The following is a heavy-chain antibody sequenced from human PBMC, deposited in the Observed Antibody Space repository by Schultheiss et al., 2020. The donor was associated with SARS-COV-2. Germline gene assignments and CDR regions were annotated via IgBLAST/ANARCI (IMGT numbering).Heavy chain of an antibody. V-gene: IGHV3-23*03. CDR3: ARGYGGDY. CDR2: IYSGGST. J-gene: IGHJ4*02. D-gene: IGHD4-23*01. Sequence: GGSLRLSCAASGFTFSSYAMSWVRQAPGKGLEWVSVIYSGGSTYYADSVKGRFTISRDNSKNTLYLQMNSLRAEDTAVYYCARGYGGDYWGQGTLVTVSS. CDR1: GFTFSSYA.